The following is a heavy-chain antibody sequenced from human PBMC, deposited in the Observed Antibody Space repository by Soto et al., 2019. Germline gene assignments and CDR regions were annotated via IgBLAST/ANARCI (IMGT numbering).Heavy chain of an antibody. V-gene: IGHV2-5*02. CDR2: IYWDDDK. D-gene: IGHD4-17*01. J-gene: IGHJ4*02. CDR1: GFSLSTYDMG. Sequence: QITLKASGPTLVRPAQTLTLTCDFSGFSLSTYDMGVAWIRQPPGKALEWLALIYWDDDKRYSPSLKDRLAISKDTSSNQVVLTITNTDPGDTATYFCAHAGDYDLLTFDHWGPGTLVTVSS. CDR3: AHAGDYDLLTFDH.